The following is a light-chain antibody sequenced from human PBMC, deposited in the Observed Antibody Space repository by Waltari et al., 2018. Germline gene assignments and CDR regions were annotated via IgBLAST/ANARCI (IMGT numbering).Light chain of an antibody. CDR1: TSNRGFNS. CDR3: AVWDDSLKALL. V-gene: IGLV1-44*01. J-gene: IGLJ2*01. CDR2: NNN. Sequence: QSVLTQISSTSGAPGPTVVLKCSGSTSNRGFNSAPWYQQVPGLAPKLVMYNNNQRPSGVPDRFSGTKFPASVSLAISGLQSEDEGTYFCAVWDDSLKALLFGGGTQLTVL.